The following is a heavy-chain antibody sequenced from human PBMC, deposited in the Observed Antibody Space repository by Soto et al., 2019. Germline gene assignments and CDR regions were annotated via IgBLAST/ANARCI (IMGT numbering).Heavy chain of an antibody. J-gene: IGHJ4*02. CDR3: AKDHFATMLVVVWGGADY. V-gene: IGHV3-23*01. D-gene: IGHD3-22*01. CDR2: ISGSGGST. CDR1: GFTFSSYA. Sequence: EVQLLESGGGLVQPGGSLRLSCAASGFTFSSYAMSWVRQAPGKGLEWVSAISGSGGSTYYADSVQGRFTISRDNSKNTLYLKMNSLRAEDTAVYYCAKDHFATMLVVVWGGADYWGQGTLVTVSS.